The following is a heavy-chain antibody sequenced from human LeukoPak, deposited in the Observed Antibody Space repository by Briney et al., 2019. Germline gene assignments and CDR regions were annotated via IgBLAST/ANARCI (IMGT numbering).Heavy chain of an antibody. V-gene: IGHV1-69*06. CDR2: IIPIFGTA. CDR1: GGTFSSYA. D-gene: IGHD3-22*01. J-gene: IGHJ3*02. CDR3: ARDVYYYDSSGYSQIDAFDI. Sequence: ASVKVSCKASGGTFSSYAISWVRQAPGQGLEWMGGIIPIFGTANYAQKFQGRVTITADKSTSTAYMELSSLRSEDTAVYYCARDVYYYDSSGYSQIDAFDIWGQGTMVTVSS.